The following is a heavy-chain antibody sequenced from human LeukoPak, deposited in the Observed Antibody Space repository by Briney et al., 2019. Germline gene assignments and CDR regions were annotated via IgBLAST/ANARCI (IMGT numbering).Heavy chain of an antibody. CDR1: GFTFSSSV. J-gene: IGHJ3*02. Sequence: GASVKVSRKASGFTFSSSVMQWVRQARRQRLEGIGWVVVGSGNTNYAQNSQERVTITRDMSTSTAYMKLSSLRSEDTAVYYCAAEVWSGYYPGMGAFDIWGQGTMVTVSS. V-gene: IGHV1-58*02. D-gene: IGHD3-3*01. CDR3: AAEVWSGYYPGMGAFDI. CDR2: VVVGSGNT.